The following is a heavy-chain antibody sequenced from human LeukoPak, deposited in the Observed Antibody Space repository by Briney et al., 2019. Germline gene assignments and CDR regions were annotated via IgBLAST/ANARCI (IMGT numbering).Heavy chain of an antibody. CDR3: AKCVVVPAAIFLAPGFFDY. CDR2: ISSISTYI. J-gene: IGHJ4*02. Sequence: GGSLRLSCAASGFTFSGYSMHWVRRAPGKGLEWVSSISSISTYIYYTDSVKGRFTISRDNSKNTLYLQMNSLRAEDTAVYYCAKCVVVPAAIFLAPGFFDYWGQGTLVTVSS. V-gene: IGHV3-21*04. CDR1: GFTFSGYS. D-gene: IGHD2-2*01.